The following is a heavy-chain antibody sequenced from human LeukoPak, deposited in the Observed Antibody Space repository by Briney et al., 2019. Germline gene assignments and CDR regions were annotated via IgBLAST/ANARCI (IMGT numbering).Heavy chain of an antibody. V-gene: IGHV3-21*01. Sequence: GGSLRLSCAASGCTFSSYSMNWVRQAPGKGLEWVSSISSSSSYIYYADSVKGRFTISRDNAKNSLYLQMNSLRAEDTAVYYCARDGAYCGGDCSGFYFDYWGQGTLVTVSS. CDR1: GCTFSSYS. CDR2: ISSSSSYI. CDR3: ARDGAYCGGDCSGFYFDY. J-gene: IGHJ4*02. D-gene: IGHD2-21*02.